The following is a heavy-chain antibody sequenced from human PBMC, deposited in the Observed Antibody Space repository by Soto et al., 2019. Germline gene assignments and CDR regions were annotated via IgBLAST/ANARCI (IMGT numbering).Heavy chain of an antibody. J-gene: IGHJ4*02. Sequence: ASVKVSCKASVYTLTSYYMQWVRQAPGQGLEWMGIINPSGGSTSYAQKFQGRVTMTRDTSTSTVYMELSSLRSEDTAVYYCARDFHGGGPDYWGQGTLVTVSS. CDR1: VYTLTSYY. D-gene: IGHD3-10*01. CDR2: INPSGGST. V-gene: IGHV1-46*03. CDR3: ARDFHGGGPDY.